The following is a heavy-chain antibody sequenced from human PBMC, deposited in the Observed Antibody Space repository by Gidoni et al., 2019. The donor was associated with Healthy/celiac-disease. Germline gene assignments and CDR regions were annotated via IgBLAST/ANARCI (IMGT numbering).Heavy chain of an antibody. CDR2: ISGSGGST. V-gene: IGHV3-23*01. Sequence: EVQLLESGGGSVQPGGSLRPSCAASGSTLSSYAMSWVRQAPGKGLEWVSAISGSGGSTYYADSVKGRFTSSRDNSKNTLYLQMNSLRAEDTAVYYCAKNIVVVPAGRIGAFDIWGQGTMVTVSS. J-gene: IGHJ3*02. D-gene: IGHD2-2*01. CDR1: GSTLSSYA. CDR3: AKNIVVVPAGRIGAFDI.